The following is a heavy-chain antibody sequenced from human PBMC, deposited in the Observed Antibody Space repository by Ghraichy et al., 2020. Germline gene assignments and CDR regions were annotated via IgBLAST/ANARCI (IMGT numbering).Heavy chain of an antibody. CDR2: INHSGST. CDR3: AREGPAMVRGVITHNWFDP. CDR1: GGSFSGYY. D-gene: IGHD3-10*01. V-gene: IGHV4-34*01. Sequence: SQTLSLTCAVYGGSFSGYYWSWIRQPPGKGLEWIGEINHSGSTNYNPSLKSRVTISVDTSKNQFSLKLSSVTAADTAVYYCAREGPAMVRGVITHNWFDPWGQGTLVTVSS. J-gene: IGHJ5*02.